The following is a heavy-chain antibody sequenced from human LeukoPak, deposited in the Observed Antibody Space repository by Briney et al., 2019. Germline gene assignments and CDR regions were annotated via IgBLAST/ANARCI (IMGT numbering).Heavy chain of an antibody. CDR3: ARGRDYYAITGYHNWFDA. V-gene: IGHV1-46*01. Sequence: ASVKVSCKASGYTFTRNYMHWLRQAPGQGLEWMGIVIPSGDTTSYAQKFQGRVTMTRDTSTRTVYLDLSSLRSEDTAVYYCARGRDYYAITGYHNWFDAWGQGTLVTVSS. CDR1: GYTFTRNY. J-gene: IGHJ5*02. D-gene: IGHD3-22*01. CDR2: VIPSGDTT.